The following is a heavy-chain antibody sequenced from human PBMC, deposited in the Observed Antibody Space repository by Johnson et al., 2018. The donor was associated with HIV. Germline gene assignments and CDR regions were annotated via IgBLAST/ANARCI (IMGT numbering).Heavy chain of an antibody. Sequence: QVQLVESGGGVVQPGRSLRLSCAASGFSFSRYVMHWVRQAPGKGLEWVAVISDDGSNKYYGDSVKGRFTISRDYSKNTLYLQMNSLRVDDTAIYYCARVRAGRENAFDIWGQGTMVTVSS. D-gene: IGHD1-26*01. J-gene: IGHJ3*02. V-gene: IGHV3-30-3*01. CDR2: ISDDGSNK. CDR3: ARVRAGRENAFDI. CDR1: GFSFSRYV.